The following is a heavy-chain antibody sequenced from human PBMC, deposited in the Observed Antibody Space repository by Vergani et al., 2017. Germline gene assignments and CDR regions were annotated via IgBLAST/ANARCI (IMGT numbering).Heavy chain of an antibody. V-gene: IGHV3-23*01. CDR1: GFTFSSYA. CDR3: AKPVLARQLDY. Sequence: EVQLLESGGGLVQPGGSLRLSCAASGFTFSSYAMSWVRQAPGRGLECVSAISGSGGSTYSADSVKGRFTISRDNSKNTLYLQMNSLRAEDTAVYYCAKPVLARQLDYWGQGTLVTVSS. D-gene: IGHD6-6*01. J-gene: IGHJ4*02. CDR2: ISGSGGST.